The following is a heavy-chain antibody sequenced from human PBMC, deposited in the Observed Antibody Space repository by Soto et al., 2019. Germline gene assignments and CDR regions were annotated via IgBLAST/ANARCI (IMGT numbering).Heavy chain of an antibody. Sequence: GGSLRVSCAASRFTFSSYAMHWVRQAPGKGLEWVAVISSDGSNKYYADSVKGRFTISRDNSKNTLYLQMNSLRAEDTAVYYCARYYLWFSETISHAPDYWRQVTLVTVSS. D-gene: IGHD3-10*01. CDR3: ARYYLWFSETISHAPDY. V-gene: IGHV3-30-3*01. CDR2: ISSDGSNK. J-gene: IGHJ4*02. CDR1: RFTFSSYA.